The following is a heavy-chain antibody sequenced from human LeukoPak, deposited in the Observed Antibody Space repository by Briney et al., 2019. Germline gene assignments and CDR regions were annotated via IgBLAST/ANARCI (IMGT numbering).Heavy chain of an antibody. D-gene: IGHD5-24*01. J-gene: IGHJ4*02. CDR2: IKQDGSEK. CDR3: ARVAVEMATSLPRHFDY. Sequence: PGGSLRLPCAASGLTFSSYWMSWVRQAPGKGLEWVANIKQDGSEKYYVDSVKGRFTISRDNAKNSLYLQMNSLRAEDTAVYYCARVAVEMATSLPRHFDYWGLGTLVTVSS. V-gene: IGHV3-7*01. CDR1: GLTFSSYW.